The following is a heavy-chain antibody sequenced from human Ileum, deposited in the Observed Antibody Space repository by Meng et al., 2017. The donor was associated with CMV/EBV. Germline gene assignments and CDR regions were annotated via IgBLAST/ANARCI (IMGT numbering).Heavy chain of an antibody. J-gene: IGHJ4*02. CDR1: GFTFSSYA. Sequence: CAASGFTFSSYATTWVRQTPGKGLEWVSSVSGTVGKTYYADSVRGRFTISRDTSKNTLYLQMNSLRAEDTAVYYCARRRGDNSGEFAYWGQGTLVTVSS. D-gene: IGHD4-23*01. CDR2: VSGTVGKT. CDR3: ARRRGDNSGEFAY. V-gene: IGHV3-23*01.